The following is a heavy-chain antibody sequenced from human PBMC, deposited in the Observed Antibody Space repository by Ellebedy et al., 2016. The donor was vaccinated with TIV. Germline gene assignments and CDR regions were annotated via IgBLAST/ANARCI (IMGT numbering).Heavy chain of an antibody. CDR1: GYTFASYP. J-gene: IGHJ6*02. Sequence: ASVKVSXXASGYTFASYPMHWVRQAPGQRLEWMGWINAGNGNTKYSQKFQGRVTITRDTSASTAYMELSSLRSEDTAVYYCARDLVTPYNYYYGMDVWGQGTTVTVSS. CDR3: ARDLVTPYNYYYGMDV. D-gene: IGHD4-23*01. CDR2: INAGNGNT. V-gene: IGHV1-3*01.